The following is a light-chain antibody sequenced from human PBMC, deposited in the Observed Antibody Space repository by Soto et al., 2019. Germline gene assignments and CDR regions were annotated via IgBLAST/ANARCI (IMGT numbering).Light chain of an antibody. V-gene: IGLV2-14*01. J-gene: IGLJ2*01. CDR3: SSYTSSSTLDVV. CDR2: DVS. Sequence: QSALTQPASVSGSPGQSSTISCTGTSSDVGGYNYVSWYQQHPGKAPKLMIYDVSNRPSGVSNRFSGSKSGNTASLTISGLQAEDEADYYCSSYTSSSTLDVVFGGGTKQTVL. CDR1: SSDVGGYNY.